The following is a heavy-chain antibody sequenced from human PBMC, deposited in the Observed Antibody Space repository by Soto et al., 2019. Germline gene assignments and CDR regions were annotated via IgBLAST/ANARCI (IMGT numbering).Heavy chain of an antibody. V-gene: IGHV4-39*01. J-gene: IGHJ4*02. D-gene: IGHD6-19*01. Sequence: SEPLSLTYTVSGGSISSSSYYWGWIRQPPGKGLEWTGSIYYSGSTYYNPSLKSRVTISVDTSKNQFSLKLSSVTAADTAVYYCATLAPAGFFSFDYWGQGTLVTVSS. CDR3: ATLAPAGFFSFDY. CDR1: GGSISSSSYY. CDR2: IYYSGST.